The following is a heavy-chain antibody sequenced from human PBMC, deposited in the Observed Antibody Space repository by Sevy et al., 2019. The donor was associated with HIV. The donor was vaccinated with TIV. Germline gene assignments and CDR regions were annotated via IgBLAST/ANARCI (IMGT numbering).Heavy chain of an antibody. CDR3: VREVGHLMRIDY. Sequence: SETLSLTCAVSGDSISSDSWWTWVRQSPEKGLEWIGESYHDGRTNYNPSLWGRATISVDMSKNQFSLDLTSVPAADTAVYYCVREVGHLMRIDYWGQGTLVTVSS. CDR2: SYHDGRT. J-gene: IGHJ4*02. V-gene: IGHV4-4*02. CDR1: GDSISSDSW.